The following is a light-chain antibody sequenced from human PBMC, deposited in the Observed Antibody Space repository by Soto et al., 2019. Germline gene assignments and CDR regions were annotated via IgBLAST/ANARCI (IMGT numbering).Light chain of an antibody. J-gene: IGLJ3*02. Sequence: QAVVTQPPSASGTPGQKITISCSGSTSDIGSNTVNWDQQVPGTAPKLLIYANNQRPSGVPDRFSGSKSGTSASLAISGLQSEDEADYYCEAWDDSLNGPVFGGGTKRTVL. CDR1: TSDIGSNT. CDR2: ANN. V-gene: IGLV1-44*01. CDR3: EAWDDSLNGPV.